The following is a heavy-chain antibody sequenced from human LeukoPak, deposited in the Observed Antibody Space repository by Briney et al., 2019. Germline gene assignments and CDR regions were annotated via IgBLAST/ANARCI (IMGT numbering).Heavy chain of an antibody. D-gene: IGHD5-18*01. CDR1: GFTFSSYG. CDR2: ISYDGSNK. J-gene: IGHJ4*02. V-gene: IGHV3-30*18. CDR3: AKARGYSYGSPAGY. Sequence: GGSLRLSCAASGFTFSSYGMHWVRQAPGKGLEWVAVISYDGSNKYYADSVKGRFTISRDNSKNTLYLQMNSLRAEDTAVYYCAKARGYSYGSPAGYWGQGTLVTVSS.